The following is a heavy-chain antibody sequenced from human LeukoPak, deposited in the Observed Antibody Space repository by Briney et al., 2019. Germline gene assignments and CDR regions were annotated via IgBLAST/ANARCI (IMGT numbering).Heavy chain of an antibody. CDR3: ARDLLGYCSSTSCYPAFDI. V-gene: IGHV3-30-3*01. CDR1: GFTFSSYA. CDR2: ISYDGSNK. D-gene: IGHD2-2*01. J-gene: IGHJ3*02. Sequence: PGGSLRLSCAASGFTFSSYAMHWVRQAPGKGLEWVAVISYDGSNKYYADSVKGRFTISRDDPKNTLYLQMNSLRAEDTAVYYCARDLLGYCSSTSCYPAFDIWGQGTMVTVSS.